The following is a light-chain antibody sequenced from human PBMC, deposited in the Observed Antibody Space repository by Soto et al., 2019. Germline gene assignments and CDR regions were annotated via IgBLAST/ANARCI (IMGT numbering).Light chain of an antibody. V-gene: IGLV2-14*01. CDR1: SSDVGGYNY. CDR2: EVS. J-gene: IGLJ1*01. CDR3: SSYTSSRAYV. Sequence: LAQPASVSGSPGQSITISRTGTSSDVGGYNYVSWYQQQSGKAPKLMIHEVSNRPSGVSNRFSGSKSGNTASLTISGLQAEDEADYYCSSYTSSRAYVFGIGTKVTVL.